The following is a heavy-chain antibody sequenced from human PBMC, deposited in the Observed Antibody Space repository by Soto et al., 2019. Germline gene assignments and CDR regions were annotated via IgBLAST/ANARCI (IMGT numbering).Heavy chain of an antibody. Sequence: GGSLRLSCASSGFTLSMSAVNWVRQAPGKGLEWVSYISDSGDRTYYADSVKGRFTISRDRSKNTVSLQMDSLRAEDTAVSYCAKDRGIIVKAGDAFDVWGQGTKVTVSS. CDR1: GFTLSMSA. J-gene: IGHJ3*01. V-gene: IGHV3-23*01. CDR2: ISDSGDRT. D-gene: IGHD3-16*02. CDR3: AKDRGIIVKAGDAFDV.